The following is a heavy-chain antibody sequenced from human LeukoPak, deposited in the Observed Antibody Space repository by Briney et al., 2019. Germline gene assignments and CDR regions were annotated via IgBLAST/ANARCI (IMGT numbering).Heavy chain of an antibody. CDR2: INPNSGGK. CDR1: GYTFTGYY. D-gene: IGHD6-13*01. V-gene: IGHV1-2*02. J-gene: IGHJ4*02. Sequence: ASVKVSCKASGYTFTGYYMHWVRQAPGQGLEWMGWINPNSGGKNYAQKFQGRVTMTRDTSISTAYMELSRLRYDDTAVYYCARSAIAAAGRGNFDYWGQGTLVTVSS. CDR3: ARSAIAAAGRGNFDY.